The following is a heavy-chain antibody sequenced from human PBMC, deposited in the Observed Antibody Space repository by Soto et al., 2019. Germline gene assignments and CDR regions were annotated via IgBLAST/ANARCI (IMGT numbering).Heavy chain of an antibody. V-gene: IGHV3-21*06. J-gene: IGHJ4*01. Sequence: KPGGSLRLSCAASGFTLRTYTMNWVRQAPGKGLEWVSSISISSSDIYYADSVRGRFTISRDNAKNALYLQMNSLRADDTAVYFCVRGMNPLFGGQGTLVTVSS. CDR1: GFTLRTYT. CDR2: ISISSSDI. CDR3: VRGMNPLF.